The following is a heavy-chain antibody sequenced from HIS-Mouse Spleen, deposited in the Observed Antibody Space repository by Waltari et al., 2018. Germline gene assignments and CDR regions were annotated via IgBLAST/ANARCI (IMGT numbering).Heavy chain of an antibody. J-gene: IGHJ4*02. D-gene: IGHD7-27*01. CDR1: GFTFSSYW. CDR2: VKQDGSEK. V-gene: IGHV3-7*01. CDR3: ARDGGTGDFDY. Sequence: EVQLVESGGGLVQPGGSLRLSCAASGFTFSSYWMSWVRQAPGKGRGWVANVKQDGSEKYYVDAVKGRFTSSRDNAKNSLYLQMNSLRAEDTAVYYCARDGGTGDFDYWGQGTLVTVSS.